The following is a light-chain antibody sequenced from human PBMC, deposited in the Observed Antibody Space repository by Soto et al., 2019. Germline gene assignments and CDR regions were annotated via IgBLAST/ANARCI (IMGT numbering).Light chain of an antibody. J-gene: IGKJ1*01. CDR2: DAS. CDR3: QQRIDWPPAWA. Sequence: EIVLTQSPATLSLSPGERASLSCRASQSVDNYLVWYQQKPGQAPTLLTYDASNGATGIPARFSGRGSGTEFTLTSSSLEPEGFAVYYCQQRIDWPPAWAFGQGTKV. CDR1: QSVDNY. V-gene: IGKV3-11*01.